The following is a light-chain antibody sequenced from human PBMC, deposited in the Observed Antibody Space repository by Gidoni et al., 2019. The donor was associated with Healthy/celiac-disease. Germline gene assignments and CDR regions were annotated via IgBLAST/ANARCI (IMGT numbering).Light chain of an antibody. V-gene: IGKV2-28*01. Sequence: DIVMPQSPLSLPVTPGEPASISCRSSQSLLHSNGYNYLDWYLQKPGQSPQLLIYLGSNRASGVPDRFSGSGSGTDFTLKISRVEAEDVGVYYCMQALQTPPAFXQXTKVEIK. J-gene: IGKJ1*01. CDR1: QSLLHSNGYNY. CDR3: MQALQTPPA. CDR2: LGS.